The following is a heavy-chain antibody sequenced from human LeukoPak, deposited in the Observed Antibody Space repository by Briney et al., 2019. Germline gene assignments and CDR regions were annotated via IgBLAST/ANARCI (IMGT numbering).Heavy chain of an antibody. CDR1: GFTFSSYG. CDR3: ARVETSTVTRGRDYYGMDV. CDR2: IWYDGSNK. V-gene: IGHV3-33*01. J-gene: IGHJ6*02. D-gene: IGHD4-17*01. Sequence: GGSLRLSCAASGFTFSSYGMHWVRQAPGKELEWVAVIWYDGSNKNYTDSVKGRFTISRDNSKNTLYLQMNSLRVEDTAVYYCARVETSTVTRGRDYYGMDVWGQGTTVTVSS.